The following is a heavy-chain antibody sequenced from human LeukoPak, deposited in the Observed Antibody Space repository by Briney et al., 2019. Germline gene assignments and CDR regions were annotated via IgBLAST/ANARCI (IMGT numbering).Heavy chain of an antibody. CDR1: GYTLTELS. CDR3: ATAGIIAAAGTDYYYGMDV. J-gene: IGHJ6*02. Sequence: ASVKVSCKVPGYTLTELSMHWVRQAPGKGLEWMGGFDPEDGETIYAQKFQGRVTMTEDTSTDTAYMELSSLRSEDTAVYYCATAGIIAAAGTDYYYGMDVWGQGTTVTVSS. CDR2: FDPEDGET. V-gene: IGHV1-24*01. D-gene: IGHD6-13*01.